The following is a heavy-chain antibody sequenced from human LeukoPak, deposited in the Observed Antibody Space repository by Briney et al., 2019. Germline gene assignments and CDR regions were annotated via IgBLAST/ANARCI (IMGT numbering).Heavy chain of an antibody. D-gene: IGHD3-10*01. V-gene: IGHV3-23*01. CDR1: GFTFSSYA. J-gene: IGHJ4*02. CDR3: AKATRGAFDY. Sequence: PGGSLRLSCAASGFTFSSYAMSWVRQAPGKGLEWVSTISGSGGSTSYADSVKGRSTISRDNSKNTLFLQMNSLRAEDTAVYYCAKATRGAFDYWGQGTLVTVSS. CDR2: ISGSGGST.